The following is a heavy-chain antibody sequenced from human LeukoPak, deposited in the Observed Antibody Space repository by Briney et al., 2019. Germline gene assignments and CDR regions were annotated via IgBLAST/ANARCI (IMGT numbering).Heavy chain of an antibody. CDR3: ASGGGGVLGSAFDI. V-gene: IGHV4-4*07. D-gene: IGHD3-16*01. CDR1: GGAISRYY. Sequence: SETLSLTRTVSGGAISRYYWSWVRQPAGKGLGWIGRIYTSGGTNYKPSLKSRVTMSVDTSKNHFPLKLSPVAAADTAVYHCASGGGGVLGSAFDIWGQGTMVTVSS. CDR2: IYTSGGT. J-gene: IGHJ3*02.